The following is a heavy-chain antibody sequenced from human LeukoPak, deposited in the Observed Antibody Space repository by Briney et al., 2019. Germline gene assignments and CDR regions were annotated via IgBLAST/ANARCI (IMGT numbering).Heavy chain of an antibody. CDR1: GYTFTGYY. J-gene: IGHJ4*02. Sequence: ASVKVSCKASGYTFTGYYMHWVRQAPGQGLEWMGWINPTSGGTNYAQKLQGRVTMTRDTSISTAYMELSRLRSNDTSVFFCARDLGDDFWSGYTYYFDYWGQGTLVTVSS. V-gene: IGHV1-2*02. CDR2: INPTSGGT. D-gene: IGHD3-3*01. CDR3: ARDLGDDFWSGYTYYFDY.